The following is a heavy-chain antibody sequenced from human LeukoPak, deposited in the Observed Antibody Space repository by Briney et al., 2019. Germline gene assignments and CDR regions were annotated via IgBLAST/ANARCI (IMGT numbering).Heavy chain of an antibody. CDR3: ARGYRGYSSVAFDI. V-gene: IGHV4-34*01. Sequence: SETLSLTCAVYGGSFSGYYWSWIRQPPGKGLEWIGEINHSGSTNYNPSLKSRVTISVDTSKNQFSLKLSSVTAADTAVYYCARGYRGYSSVAFDIWGQGTMVAVSS. CDR1: GGSFSGYY. D-gene: IGHD5-18*01. CDR2: INHSGST. J-gene: IGHJ3*02.